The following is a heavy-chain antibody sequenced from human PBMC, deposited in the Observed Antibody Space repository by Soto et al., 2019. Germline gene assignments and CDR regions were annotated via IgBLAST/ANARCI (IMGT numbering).Heavy chain of an antibody. CDR3: ARAGGTTVTVLGHFDS. J-gene: IGHJ4*02. Sequence: QVQLEESGGGVVQPGRSLRLSCAASGFTFNTYSMHWVRQPPGKGLEWLAAIWYDGTQKYYADSVKGRFIISRDNSKNPVYWERNGLRAEDTAVYYGARAGGTTVTVLGHFDSWGQGTLVTVSS. V-gene: IGHV3-33*08. CDR2: IWYDGTQK. CDR1: GFTFNTYS. D-gene: IGHD4-17*01.